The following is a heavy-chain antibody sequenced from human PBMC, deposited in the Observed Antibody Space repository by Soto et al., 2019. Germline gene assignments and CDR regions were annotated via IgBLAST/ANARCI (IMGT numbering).Heavy chain of an antibody. V-gene: IGHV1-69*01. Sequence: PLVQSGAEVKKPGSSVKVSCKASGGTFSTHAISWVRQAPGQGLEWLGGIIPTLGTPNYAQKFQGRVTVTADEYTSTAYMELSRLTSEDTAVYYCARAAFRSGYYGYYYGMDVWGQGTAVNV. CDR2: IIPTLGTP. CDR1: GGTFSTHA. D-gene: IGHD3-3*01. J-gene: IGHJ6*02. CDR3: ARAAFRSGYYGYYYGMDV.